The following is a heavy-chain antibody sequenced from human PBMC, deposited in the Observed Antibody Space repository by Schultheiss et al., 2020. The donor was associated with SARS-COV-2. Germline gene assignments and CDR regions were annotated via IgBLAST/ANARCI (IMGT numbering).Heavy chain of an antibody. Sequence: ASVKVSCKASGGTFSSYAISWVRQAPGQGLEWMGRINPNSGGTNYAQKFQGRVTMTEDTSTDTAYMELSSLRSDDTAVYYCASPGMDSSSWYEYYYYGMDVWGQGTTVTVSS. J-gene: IGHJ6*02. CDR2: INPNSGGT. V-gene: IGHV1-2*06. D-gene: IGHD6-13*01. CDR1: GGTFSSYA. CDR3: ASPGMDSSSWYEYYYYGMDV.